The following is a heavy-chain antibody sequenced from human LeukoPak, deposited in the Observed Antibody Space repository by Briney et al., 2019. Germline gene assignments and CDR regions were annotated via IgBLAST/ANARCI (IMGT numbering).Heavy chain of an antibody. D-gene: IGHD3-10*01. Sequence: PGRSLRLSCAASGITFRNYGMHWVRQAPGKGLEWVAVIWYDGSKKYYADSVKGRFTISRDNSRNTLYLQMNSLRAEDTAVYYCASVNYGSGSYCSDYWGQGTPVTVSS. CDR2: IWYDGSKK. V-gene: IGHV3-33*03. J-gene: IGHJ4*02. CDR1: GITFRNYG. CDR3: ASVNYGSGSYCSDY.